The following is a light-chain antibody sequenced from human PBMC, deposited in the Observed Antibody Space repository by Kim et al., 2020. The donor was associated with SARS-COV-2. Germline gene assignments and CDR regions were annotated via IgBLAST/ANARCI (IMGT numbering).Light chain of an antibody. CDR3: SSQTSTATWI. CDR1: SGDIGTYDR. CDR2: EVF. J-gene: IGLJ2*01. V-gene: IGLV2-18*02. Sequence: GQSVTTSCTGSSGDIGTYDRVSWYRQSPGTAPQLIIYEVFNRPSGVPDRFSGSKSGSTASLTISGLQPEDEADYHCSSQTSTATWIFGGGTKVTVL.